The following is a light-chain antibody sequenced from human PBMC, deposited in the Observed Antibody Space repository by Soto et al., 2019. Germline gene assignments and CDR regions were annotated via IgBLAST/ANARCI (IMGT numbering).Light chain of an antibody. CDR1: STDVGGYNY. V-gene: IGLV2-11*01. Sequence: ALTQPRSVSGSPGQSVTISCTGTSTDVGGYNYVSWYQQHPGKVPKLMIYDVSKRPSGVPDRFSGSKSGNTASLTISGLQAEDDADYYCCSYTGRDSLYVFGSGTKVPVL. CDR3: CSYTGRDSLYV. CDR2: DVS. J-gene: IGLJ1*01.